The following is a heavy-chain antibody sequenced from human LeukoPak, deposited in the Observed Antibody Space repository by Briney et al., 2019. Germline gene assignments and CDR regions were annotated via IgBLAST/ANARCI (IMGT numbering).Heavy chain of an antibody. J-gene: IGHJ4*02. CDR3: AAGYDFWSGYGGGAFDY. CDR2: IYYSGST. CDR1: GGSISSYY. Sequence: SETLPLTCTVSGGSISSYYWSWIRQPPGKGLEWIGYIYYSGSTNYNPSLKSRATISVDTSKNQFSLKLSSVTAADTAVYYCAAGYDFWSGYGGGAFDYWGQGTLVTVSS. D-gene: IGHD3-3*01. V-gene: IGHV4-59*01.